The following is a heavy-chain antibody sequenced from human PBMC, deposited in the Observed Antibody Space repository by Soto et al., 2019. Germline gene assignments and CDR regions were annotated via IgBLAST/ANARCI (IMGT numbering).Heavy chain of an antibody. V-gene: IGHV3-48*02. CDR1: GFTFTTYS. CDR3: ARDRDWAFDF. CDR2: ISTTGSAI. J-gene: IGHJ4*02. D-gene: IGHD3-9*01. Sequence: EVQLVESGGGFVQPGGSLRLSCVASGFTFTTYSMNWVRQAPGKGLEWVSYISTTGSAIFYAGSVKGRFTLSRDNAKNSLSLQMNSLRDEDTAVYYCARDRDWAFDFWGQGTLVTVSS.